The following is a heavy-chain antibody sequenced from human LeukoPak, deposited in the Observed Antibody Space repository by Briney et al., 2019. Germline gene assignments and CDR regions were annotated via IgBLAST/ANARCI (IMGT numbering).Heavy chain of an antibody. CDR2: IDWDDDK. V-gene: IGHV2-70*11. Sequence: SGPTLVNPTQTLTLTCTFSGFSLRNSAMCVSWIRHPPGKALEWLARIDWDDDKHYSTSLKTRLNISKDTSKNQVVLTMTNMDPVDTATYFCARSYYHYGMDVWGQGTTVTVSS. CDR1: GFSLRNSAMC. J-gene: IGHJ6*02. CDR3: ARSYYHYGMDV.